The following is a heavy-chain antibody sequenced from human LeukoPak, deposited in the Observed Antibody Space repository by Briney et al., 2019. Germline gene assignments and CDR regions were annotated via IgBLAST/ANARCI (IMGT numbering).Heavy chain of an antibody. CDR3: ARGPYGDYGGFDY. CDR2: ISGSGAKT. D-gene: IGHD4-17*01. V-gene: IGHV3-23*01. Sequence: GGSLRLSCAASGFTFSTYAMNWVRQAPGKGLEWVSAISGSGAKTYYADFVKGRFTISRDNSKNTLYLQMNSLRAEDTAVYYCARGPYGDYGGFDYWGQGTLVTVSS. J-gene: IGHJ4*02. CDR1: GFTFSTYA.